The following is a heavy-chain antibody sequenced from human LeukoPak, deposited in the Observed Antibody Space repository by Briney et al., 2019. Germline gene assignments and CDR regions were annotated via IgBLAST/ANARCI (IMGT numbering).Heavy chain of an antibody. CDR3: ARDTLTHYDILTGYSHVGLDY. CDR2: INPNSGGT. D-gene: IGHD3-9*01. J-gene: IGHJ4*02. CDR1: GYTFTGYY. V-gene: IGHV1-2*02. Sequence: ASVKDSCKASGYTFTGYYMHWVRQAPGQGGEGVGWINPNSGGTNYAQTFQGTVTMTRDTSISTAYMELSRLRSDDTPLYYCARDTLTHYDILTGYSHVGLDYWGQGTLITVSS.